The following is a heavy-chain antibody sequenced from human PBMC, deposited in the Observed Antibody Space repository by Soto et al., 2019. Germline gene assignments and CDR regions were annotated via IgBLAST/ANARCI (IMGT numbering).Heavy chain of an antibody. Sequence: GGSLRLSCAASGFTFSSYSMNWVRQAPGKGLEWVSSISSSSSYIYYADSVKGRFTISRDNAKNSLYLQMNSLRAEDTAVYYCARDQAGVTSGGQYYYYGMDVWGQGTTVTVSS. D-gene: IGHD2-15*01. CDR1: GFTFSSYS. J-gene: IGHJ6*02. V-gene: IGHV3-21*01. CDR3: ARDQAGVTSGGQYYYYGMDV. CDR2: ISSSSSYI.